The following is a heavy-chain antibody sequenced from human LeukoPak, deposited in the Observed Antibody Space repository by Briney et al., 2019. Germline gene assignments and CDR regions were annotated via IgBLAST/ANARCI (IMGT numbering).Heavy chain of an antibody. D-gene: IGHD3-3*01. J-gene: IGHJ4*02. CDR3: ARLTYYDFWSGYFDLDY. Sequence: GGSLRLSCAASGFTFSSYWMSWVRQAPGKGLEWAANIKQDGSEKYYVDSVKGRFTISRDNAKNSLYLQMNSLRAEDTAVYYCARLTYYDFWSGYFDLDYWGQGTLVTVSS. CDR2: IKQDGSEK. V-gene: IGHV3-7*01. CDR1: GFTFSSYW.